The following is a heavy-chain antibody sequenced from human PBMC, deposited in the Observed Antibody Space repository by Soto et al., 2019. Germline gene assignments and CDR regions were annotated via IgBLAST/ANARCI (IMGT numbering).Heavy chain of an antibody. J-gene: IGHJ4*02. CDR3: ARYTAMVTGYDY. CDR1: GGSISSGGYY. Sequence: QVQLQESGPGLVKPSQTLSLTCTVSGGSISSGGYYWSWIRQHPGKGLEWIGYIYYSGSTYYNPSRKSRVTISVDMSKNQFSLKLSSVTAADTAVYYCARYTAMVTGYDYWGQGTLVTVSS. V-gene: IGHV4-31*03. CDR2: IYYSGST. D-gene: IGHD5-18*01.